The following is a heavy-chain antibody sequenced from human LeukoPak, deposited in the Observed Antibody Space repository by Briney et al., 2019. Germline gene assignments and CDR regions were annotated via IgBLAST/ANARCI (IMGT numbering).Heavy chain of an antibody. V-gene: IGHV1-2*02. J-gene: IGHJ4*02. CDR2: INPNSGGT. Sequence: ASVNVSCTASVYTFTRYYMHWVRQAPGQGREWMGWINPNSGGTNYAQKFQGRVTMTRDTSISTAYMELSRLRSDDTAVYYCARVEVVATIPFDYWGQGTLVTVSS. CDR3: ARVEVVATIPFDY. D-gene: IGHD5-12*01. CDR1: VYTFTRYY.